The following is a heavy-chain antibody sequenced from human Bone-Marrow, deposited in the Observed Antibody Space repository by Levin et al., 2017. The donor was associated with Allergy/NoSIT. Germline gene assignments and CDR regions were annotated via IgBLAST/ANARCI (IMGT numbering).Heavy chain of an antibody. CDR2: IWSDESYI. D-gene: IGHD3-10*01. V-gene: IGHV3-33*01. J-gene: IGHJ4*02. CDR3: ARERFGEDFDL. Sequence: GGSLRLSCAASGFSFNTYAMHWVRQAPGKGLEWVAIIWSDESYIFYSDSVKGRFTISRDNSKNTLYLQMNSLTAEDTAVYYCARERFGEDFDLWGQGTLVTVSS. CDR1: GFSFNTYA.